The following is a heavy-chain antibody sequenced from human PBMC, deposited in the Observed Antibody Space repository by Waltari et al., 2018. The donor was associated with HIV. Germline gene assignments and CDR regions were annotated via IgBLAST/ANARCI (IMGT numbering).Heavy chain of an antibody. Sequence: EVQLLESGGGLVQPGGSLRLSCAASGFTFSNYAMSWVRQAPGKGLEGVSSIGGSGGSTYYADSVKGRFTVSRDNSKDTLFLQMNSLRAEDTALYYCAKEGIIVITDAFDIWGQGTMVIVSS. J-gene: IGHJ3*02. D-gene: IGHD3-22*01. V-gene: IGHV3-23*01. CDR1: GFTFSNYA. CDR3: AKEGIIVITDAFDI. CDR2: IGGSGGST.